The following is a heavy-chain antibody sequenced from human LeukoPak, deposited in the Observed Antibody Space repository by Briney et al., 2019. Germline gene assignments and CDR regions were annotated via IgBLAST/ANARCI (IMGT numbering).Heavy chain of an antibody. CDR1: GGSISSYS. J-gene: IGHJ3*02. CDR2: ISYSGST. V-gene: IGHV4-59*08. CDR3: ARQGYDILTGYIDAFDI. Sequence: SETLSLTWTVSGGSISSYSWSWIRQPPGKGLEWIGYISYSGSTNYNPSLKSRVTISIDTSKTQFSLKLRAVTAADTAIYYCARQGYDILTGYIDAFDIWGQGTMVTVSS. D-gene: IGHD3-9*01.